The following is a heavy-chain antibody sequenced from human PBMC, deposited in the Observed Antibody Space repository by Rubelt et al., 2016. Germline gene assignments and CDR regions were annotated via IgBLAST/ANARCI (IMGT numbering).Heavy chain of an antibody. V-gene: IGHV4-34*01. CDR3: ARHSHNCSSTSCGLNWFDP. J-gene: IGHJ5*02. CDR2: INHSGST. Sequence: QVQLQQWGAGLLKPSETLSLTCAVYGGSFSGYYWSWIRQPPGKGLEWIGEINHSGSTNYNPSLKSRVTISVDTSKNQFSLKLSSVTAADTAVYYCARHSHNCSSTSCGLNWFDPWAREPWSPSPQ. CDR1: GGSFSGYY. D-gene: IGHD2-2*01.